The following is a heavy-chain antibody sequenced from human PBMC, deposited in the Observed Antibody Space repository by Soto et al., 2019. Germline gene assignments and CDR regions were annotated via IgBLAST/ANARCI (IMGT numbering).Heavy chain of an antibody. Sequence: QVQLQEWGPGLVKPSETLSLTCTVSGDSISNYYWSWIRQPAGKGLEWIGRIYTSGTTYYNPSLKSRVTMSVDTSKNQLPLKRGSVTAADTAVYFCVGDQGYYYSGTDVWGQGNTVTASS. CDR2: IYTSGTT. CDR3: VGDQGYYYSGTDV. V-gene: IGHV4-4*07. J-gene: IGHJ6*02. CDR1: GDSISNYY.